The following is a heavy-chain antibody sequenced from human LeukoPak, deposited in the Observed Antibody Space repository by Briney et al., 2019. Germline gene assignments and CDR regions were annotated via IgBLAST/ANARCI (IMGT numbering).Heavy chain of an antibody. CDR2: INPSGGNT. CDR3: ARSSKKLGGYYYGMDV. CDR1: GYIFTSFY. D-gene: IGHD3-10*01. Sequence: ASVKVSCKASGYIFTSFYMHWVRQAPGQGLEWMGIINPSGGNTGYAQKFQGRVTMTRDTSTSTVYMELSRLRSEDTAVYYCARSSKKLGGYYYGMDVWGQGTTVTVSS. J-gene: IGHJ6*02. V-gene: IGHV1-46*01.